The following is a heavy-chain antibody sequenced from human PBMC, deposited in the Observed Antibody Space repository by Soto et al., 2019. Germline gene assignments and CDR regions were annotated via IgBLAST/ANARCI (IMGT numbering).Heavy chain of an antibody. V-gene: IGHV1-69*06. CDR1: GGTFSSYA. J-gene: IGHJ3*02. D-gene: IGHD3-22*01. CDR3: ARDDSSGYYYDRDAFDI. CDR2: IIPIFGTA. Sequence: QVQLVQSGAEVKKPGSSVKVSCKASGGTFSSYAISWVRQAPGQGFEWMGGIIPIFGTANYAQKFQGRVTITADKSTSTAYMELSSLRSEDTAVYYCARDDSSGYYYDRDAFDIWGQGTMVTVSS.